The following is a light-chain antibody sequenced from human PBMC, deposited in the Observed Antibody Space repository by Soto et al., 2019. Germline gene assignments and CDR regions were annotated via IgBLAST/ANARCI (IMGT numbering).Light chain of an antibody. J-gene: IGKJ5*01. V-gene: IGKV1-39*01. CDR3: QQAYSTPT. CDR2: ATS. Sequence: DIQMTQSPSSLSASVGDRVTISCRASLSIAGFLNWYQQRPGKAPKLLISATSNLQSGVPSRFSGSGSGTDFTLTISSLQPEDFATYYCQQAYSTPTFGQGTRLEIK. CDR1: LSIAGF.